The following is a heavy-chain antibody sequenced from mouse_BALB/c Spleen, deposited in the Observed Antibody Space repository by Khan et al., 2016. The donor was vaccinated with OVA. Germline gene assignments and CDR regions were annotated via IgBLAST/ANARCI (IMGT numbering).Heavy chain of an antibody. CDR3: ARVNNYEYYFDY. V-gene: IGHV3-2*02. CDR1: GYSITSGSA. Sequence: EVQLQESGPGLVKPSQSLSLTCNVTGYSITSGSAWNWIRQFPGNILEWMGYISYSGGTSYNPSLKSRISITRDTSKNQFFLQLNSVTTEDSASYCCARVNNYEYYFDYWGQGTTLTVSA. CDR2: ISYSGGT. J-gene: IGHJ2*01. D-gene: IGHD1-3*01.